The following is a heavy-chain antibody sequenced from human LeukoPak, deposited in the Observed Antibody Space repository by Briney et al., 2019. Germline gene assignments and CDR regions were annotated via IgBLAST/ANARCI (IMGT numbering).Heavy chain of an antibody. J-gene: IGHJ4*02. V-gene: IGHV4-59*01. CDR3: ARDGVSGSYQDY. CDR2: IYYSGST. Sequence: PSETLSLTCTVSGGSISSYYWSWIRQPPGKGLEWIGYIYYSGSTSYNPSLKSRVTISVDTSKNQFSLKLSSVTAADTAVYYCARDGVSGSYQDYWGQGTLVTVSS. D-gene: IGHD1-26*01. CDR1: GGSISSYY.